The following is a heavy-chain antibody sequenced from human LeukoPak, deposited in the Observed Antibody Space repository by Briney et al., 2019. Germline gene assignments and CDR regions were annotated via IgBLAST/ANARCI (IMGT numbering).Heavy chain of an antibody. CDR1: GGSISSYY. Sequence: SETLSLTCTVSGGSISSYYWSWIRQPPGKGLEWIGYIYYSGSTNYNPSLKSRVTISVDTSKNQFSLKLSSVTAADTAVYYCARCERVWFGELLGGFDPWGQGTLVTVSS. D-gene: IGHD3-10*01. CDR3: ARCERVWFGELLGGFDP. V-gene: IGHV4-59*08. J-gene: IGHJ5*02. CDR2: IYYSGST.